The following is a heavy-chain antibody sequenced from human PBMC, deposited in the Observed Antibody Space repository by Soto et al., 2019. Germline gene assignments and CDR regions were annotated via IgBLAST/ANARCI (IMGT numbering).Heavy chain of an antibody. CDR1: GYTFTSYD. Sequence: GASVKVSCKASGYTFTSYDINWVRQATGQGLEWMGWMNPNSCNTGYAQKFQGRVTMTRNTSISTAYMELSSLRSEDTAVYYCARGQVDIVVVVAATSLDPWGQGTLVTVSS. D-gene: IGHD2-15*01. J-gene: IGHJ5*02. CDR2: MNPNSCNT. V-gene: IGHV1-8*01. CDR3: ARGQVDIVVVVAATSLDP.